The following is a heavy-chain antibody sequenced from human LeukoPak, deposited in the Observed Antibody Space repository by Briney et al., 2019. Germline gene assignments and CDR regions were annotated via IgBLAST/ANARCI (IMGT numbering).Heavy chain of an antibody. Sequence: SETLSLTCTVSGDSISDSNYYWGWIRQPPGRGLEWIGNIYYRGNTFYSPSLKSRVTVSVDTSKNQFSLKLNSVTAADTAIYYCARQSTIAAAKIDPWGQGSLVTVSS. V-gene: IGHV4-39*01. D-gene: IGHD6-25*01. J-gene: IGHJ5*02. CDR2: IYYRGNT. CDR1: GDSISDSNYY. CDR3: ARQSTIAAAKIDP.